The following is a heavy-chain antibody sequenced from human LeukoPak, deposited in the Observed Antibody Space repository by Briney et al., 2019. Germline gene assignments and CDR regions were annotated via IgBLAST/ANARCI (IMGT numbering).Heavy chain of an antibody. CDR3: ARTLLYSSGWEDY. J-gene: IGHJ4*02. V-gene: IGHV4-34*01. D-gene: IGHD6-19*01. CDR1: GGSFSGYY. CDR2: INHSGST. Sequence: PSETLSLTCAVYGGSFSGYYWSWIRQPPGKGLEWIGEINHSGSTNYNPSLKSRVTISVDTSKNQFSLKLSSVTAADTAVYYCARTLLYSSGWEDYWGQGTLVTVSS.